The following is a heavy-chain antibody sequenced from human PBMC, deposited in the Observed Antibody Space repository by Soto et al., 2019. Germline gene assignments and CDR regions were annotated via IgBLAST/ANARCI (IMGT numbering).Heavy chain of an antibody. V-gene: IGHV4-31*03. CDR2: IYYSRST. CDR3: ARGVVSSSWSNAENYYGMEV. CDR1: GGSISSGGYY. D-gene: IGHD6-13*01. Sequence: QVQLQESGPGLVKPSQTLSLTCTVSGGSISSGGYYWSWIRQHPGKGLEWIGYIYYSRSTYYNPSLKSRVTISVDTSKNQFALKLGSVTAADTAVYYCARGVVSSSWSNAENYYGMEVWGQGTTVTVSS. J-gene: IGHJ6*02.